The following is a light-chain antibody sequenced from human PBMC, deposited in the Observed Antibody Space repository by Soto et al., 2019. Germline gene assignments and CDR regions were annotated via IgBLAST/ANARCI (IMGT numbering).Light chain of an antibody. V-gene: IGKV3-20*01. Sequence: EIGLTQSPGPLSLSPGERATLSCRASQSVSSSYLAWYQQKPGQAPRLLIYGASSRATGIPDRFSGSGSGTDFTLTISRLEPEDFAVYYCQQYGSSPRAFGQGTKVDIK. J-gene: IGKJ1*01. CDR1: QSVSSSY. CDR3: QQYGSSPRA. CDR2: GAS.